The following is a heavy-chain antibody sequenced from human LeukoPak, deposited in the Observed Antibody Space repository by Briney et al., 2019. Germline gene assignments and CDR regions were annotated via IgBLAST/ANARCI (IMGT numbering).Heavy chain of an antibody. V-gene: IGHV1-18*01. CDR2: ISAYNGNT. Sequence: ASVKVSCKASGYTFTSYAMNWVRQATGQGLEWMGWISAYNGNTNYAQKLQGRVTMTTDTSTSTAYMELRSLRSDDTAVYYCARSMSGSYSGFDYWGQGTLVTVSS. J-gene: IGHJ4*02. CDR3: ARSMSGSYSGFDY. CDR1: GYTFTSYA. D-gene: IGHD1-26*01.